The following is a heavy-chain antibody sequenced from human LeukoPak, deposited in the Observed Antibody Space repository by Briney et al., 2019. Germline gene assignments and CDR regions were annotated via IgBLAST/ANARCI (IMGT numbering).Heavy chain of an antibody. J-gene: IGHJ6*03. V-gene: IGHV1-8*01. CDR1: GYTFTSYD. Sequence: ASVKVSCKASGYTFTSYDINWVRQATGQGLEWMGWMNPNSGNTGYAQKFQGRVTMTRNTSISTAYMELSSLRSEDTAVYYCARGFGDYMVDYYYMDVWGKGTTVTISS. CDR3: ARGFGDYMVDYYYMDV. D-gene: IGHD4-17*01. CDR2: MNPNSGNT.